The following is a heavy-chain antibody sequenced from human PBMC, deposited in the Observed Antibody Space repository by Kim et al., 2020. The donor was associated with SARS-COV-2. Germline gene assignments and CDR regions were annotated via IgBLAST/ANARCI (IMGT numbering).Heavy chain of an antibody. CDR1: GGSISSSNW. CDR3: ARVNRWLVLTKSLKHEYFQH. Sequence: SETLSLTCAVSGGSISSSNWWSWVRQPPGKGLEWIGEIYHSGSTNYNPSLKSRVTISVDKSKNQFSLKLSSVTAADTAVYYCARVNRWLVLTKSLKHEYFQHWGQGTLVTVSS. J-gene: IGHJ1*01. D-gene: IGHD6-19*01. CDR2: IYHSGST. V-gene: IGHV4-4*02.